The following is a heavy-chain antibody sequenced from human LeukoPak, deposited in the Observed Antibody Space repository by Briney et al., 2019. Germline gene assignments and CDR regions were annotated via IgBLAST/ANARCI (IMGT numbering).Heavy chain of an antibody. J-gene: IGHJ5*02. D-gene: IGHD5-24*01. Sequence: ASVKVSCKVSGYTFTDYYMHWVQQAPGKGLEWMGLVDPEDGETIYAEKFQGRVTITADTSTDTAYMELSSLRSEDTAVYYCATGSATIGRWFDPWGQGTLVTASS. CDR2: VDPEDGET. CDR3: ATGSATIGRWFDP. V-gene: IGHV1-69-2*01. CDR1: GYTFTDYY.